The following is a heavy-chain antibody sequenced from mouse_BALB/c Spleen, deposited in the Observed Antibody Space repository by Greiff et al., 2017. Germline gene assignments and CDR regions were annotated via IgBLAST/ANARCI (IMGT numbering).Heavy chain of an antibody. J-gene: IGHJ2*01. Sequence: QVQLQQPGAELVKPGASVKLSCKASGYTFTSYWMHWVKQRPGQGLEWIGEINPSNGRTNYNEKFKSKATLTVDKSSSTAYMQLSSLTSEDSAVYYCASYYGFDYWGQGTTLTVSS. CDR1: GYTFTSYW. CDR2: INPSNGRT. D-gene: IGHD1-1*01. V-gene: IGHV1S81*02. CDR3: ASYYGFDY.